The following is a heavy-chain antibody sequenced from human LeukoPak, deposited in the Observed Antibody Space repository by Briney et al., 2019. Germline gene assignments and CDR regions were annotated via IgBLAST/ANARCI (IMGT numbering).Heavy chain of an antibody. D-gene: IGHD3-22*01. CDR3: ARNYYDNNGEAPFDI. Sequence: SVKVSCKASGGTFSSYAISWVRQAPGQGLEWMGRIIPILGIANYAQKFQGRVTITADKSTSTAYMELSSLRSEDTAVYYCARNYYDNNGEAPFDIWGRGTMVTVSS. V-gene: IGHV1-69*04. J-gene: IGHJ3*02. CDR1: GGTFSSYA. CDR2: IIPILGIA.